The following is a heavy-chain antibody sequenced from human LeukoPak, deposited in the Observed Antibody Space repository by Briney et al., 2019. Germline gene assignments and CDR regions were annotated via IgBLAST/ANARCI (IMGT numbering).Heavy chain of an antibody. CDR2: INPNSGCT. CDR1: GYTFTGYY. D-gene: IGHD2-8*01. V-gene: IGHV1-2*06. J-gene: IGHJ4*01. Sequence: ASVKVSCTASGYTFTGYYMYWGRHAPGQGLEWMWPINPNSGCTNYAQKFQGRVTMTRDTSISTAYMELSRLRSDDTAVYYCARVSCTNGVCHYRDFDDWGKGTLVTVSS. CDR3: ARVSCTNGVCHYRDFDD.